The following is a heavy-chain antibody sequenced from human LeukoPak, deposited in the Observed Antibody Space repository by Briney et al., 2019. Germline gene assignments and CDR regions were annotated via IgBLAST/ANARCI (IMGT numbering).Heavy chain of an antibody. J-gene: IGHJ4*02. CDR3: AKLGEIVVVPAAISGGYYFDY. CDR2: ISYDGSNK. V-gene: IGHV3-30-3*02. Sequence: PGGSLRLSCAASGFTFSNYAMHWVRQAPGKGLECVAVISYDGSNKYYADSVKGRFTISRDNSKNTLYLQMNSLRAEDTAVYYCAKLGEIVVVPAAISGGYYFDYWGQGTLVTVSS. CDR1: GFTFSNYA. D-gene: IGHD2-2*01.